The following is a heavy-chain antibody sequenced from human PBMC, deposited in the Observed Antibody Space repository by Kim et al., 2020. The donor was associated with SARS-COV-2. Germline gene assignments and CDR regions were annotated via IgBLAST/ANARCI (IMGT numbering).Heavy chain of an antibody. Sequence: GGSLRLSCTAPGFSLRSYSLNWVRQAPGKGLEWVSSISSSGRHIYYADSVKGRFTVSRDNTENSVYLQLNSLRAEDTAVYYCASRPDYDILTGRENWGQGTLVTVSS. CDR1: GFSLRSYS. V-gene: IGHV3-21*01. CDR3: ASRPDYDILTGREN. D-gene: IGHD3-9*01. J-gene: IGHJ4*02. CDR2: ISSSGRHI.